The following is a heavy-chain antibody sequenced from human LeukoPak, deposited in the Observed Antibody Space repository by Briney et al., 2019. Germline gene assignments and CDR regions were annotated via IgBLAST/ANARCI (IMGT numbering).Heavy chain of an antibody. D-gene: IGHD3-22*01. CDR2: MNPNSGNT. V-gene: IGHV1-8*01. CDR3: ARRADYYDSSAYYY. J-gene: IGHJ4*02. CDR1: GYTFSSYD. Sequence: ASVKVSCKPSGYTFSSYDINWVRQATGQGPEWMGWMNPNSGNTGNAQKFQGRVTMTRNTSISTAYLELSSLRSEDTAVYFCARRADYYDSSAYYYWGQGTLVTVSS.